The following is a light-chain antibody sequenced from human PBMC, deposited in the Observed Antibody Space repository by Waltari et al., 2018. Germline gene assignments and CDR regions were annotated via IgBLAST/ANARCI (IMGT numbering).Light chain of an antibody. J-gene: IGKJ2*01. CDR2: QAS. CDR3: QQYYSYPYT. CDR1: QSISGW. Sequence: DIQMTQSPSTLSSSVGDRVTIICRASQSISGWLAWYQQKPGKAPKLLIYQASTLQGGVPSRFGGSGSGTEFTLIISSLQPDDFATYYCQQYYSYPYTFGQGTKLEFK. V-gene: IGKV1-5*02.